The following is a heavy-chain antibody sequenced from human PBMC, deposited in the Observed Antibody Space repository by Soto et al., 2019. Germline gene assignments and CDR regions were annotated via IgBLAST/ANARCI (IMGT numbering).Heavy chain of an antibody. CDR1: GFTFSSYA. Sequence: PGGSLRLSCAVSGFTFSSYAMNWVRQPPGKGLEWVSSISGTGGSTYYADSVKGRFTISRDNSKNTLYLQMNSLRAEDTAVYYCAKDQDYYYDSSGYSAGYYYGMDVWGQGTTVTVSS. D-gene: IGHD3-22*01. CDR2: ISGTGGST. CDR3: AKDQDYYYDSSGYSAGYYYGMDV. V-gene: IGHV3-23*01. J-gene: IGHJ6*02.